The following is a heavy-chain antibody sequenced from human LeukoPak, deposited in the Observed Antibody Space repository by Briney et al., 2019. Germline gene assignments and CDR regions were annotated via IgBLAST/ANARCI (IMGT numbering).Heavy chain of an antibody. CDR3: ARDVSTRRGSSVAGISPPDRWFDP. D-gene: IGHD6-19*01. V-gene: IGHV1-18*01. J-gene: IGHJ5*02. Sequence: ASVTVSCKASAYTFTSYGISWVRQAPGQALEWLGWISAYNGNTNYAQKLQGRVTMTTDTSTSTAYMELRSLRADDTAVYYGARDVSTRRGSSVAGISPPDRWFDPRGEGTLVTVCS. CDR1: AYTFTSYG. CDR2: ISAYNGNT.